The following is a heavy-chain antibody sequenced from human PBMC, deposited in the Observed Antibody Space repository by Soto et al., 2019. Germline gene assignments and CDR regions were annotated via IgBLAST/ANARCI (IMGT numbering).Heavy chain of an antibody. D-gene: IGHD2-2*02. J-gene: IGHJ6*02. V-gene: IGHV5-10-1*01. CDR1: GYNFTNYL. CDR3: ARHADCTSTTCYSHYYFGMGI. CDR2: IDPSDSYS. Sequence: PGECLKISCQDSGYNFTNYLITWVRQMPGRGLEWMGRIDPSDSYSYYSPSFQGHVTFSADKSINTAYLQWSSLKASDTAVYYCARHADCTSTTCYSHYYFGMGIWGQGTTVTVYS.